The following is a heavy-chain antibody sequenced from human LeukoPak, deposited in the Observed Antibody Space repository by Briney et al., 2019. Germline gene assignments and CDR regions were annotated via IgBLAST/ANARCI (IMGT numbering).Heavy chain of an antibody. CDR2: INPNSGGT. D-gene: IGHD3-22*01. CDR1: GYTFTGYY. Sequence: GASVKVSCKASGYTFTGYYMHWVRQAPGQGLEWMGWINPNSGGTNYAQKFQGRVTMTRDTSISTAYMELSRLRSDDTDVYYCARAPEPVRPRYYYDSSGYFYCYWGQGTLVTVSS. J-gene: IGHJ4*02. CDR3: ARAPEPVRPRYYYDSSGYFYCY. V-gene: IGHV1-2*02.